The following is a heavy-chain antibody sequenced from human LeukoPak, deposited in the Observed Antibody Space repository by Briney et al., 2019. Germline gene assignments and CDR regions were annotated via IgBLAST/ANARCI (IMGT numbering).Heavy chain of an antibody. V-gene: IGHV3-23*01. CDR1: GFPYSRHA. CDR3: AKSEMGSGKPIPYYYYGMDV. CDR2: ICGSGGST. D-gene: IGHD3-10*01. Sequence: GGSLSLSCAASGFPYSRHAMSWVGQAPGKGVEGVSAICGSGGSTYSADSVKGPFTISRDNSTTTLYLHMNSLRAEDTAVYYCAKSEMGSGKPIPYYYYGMDVWGQGTTVTVSS. J-gene: IGHJ6*02.